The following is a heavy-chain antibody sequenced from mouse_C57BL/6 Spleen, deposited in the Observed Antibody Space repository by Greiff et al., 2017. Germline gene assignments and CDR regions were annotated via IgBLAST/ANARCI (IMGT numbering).Heavy chain of an antibody. CDR2: ISGGGGNT. V-gene: IGHV5-9*01. Sequence: EVNVVESGGGLVKPGGSLKLSCAASGFTFSSYTMSWVRQTPEKRLEWVATISGGGGNTYYPDSVKGRFTISRDNAKNTLYLQMSSLRSEDTALYYCARQDGYPAWFAYWGQGTLVTVSA. J-gene: IGHJ3*01. CDR1: GFTFSSYT. D-gene: IGHD2-2*01. CDR3: ARQDGYPAWFAY.